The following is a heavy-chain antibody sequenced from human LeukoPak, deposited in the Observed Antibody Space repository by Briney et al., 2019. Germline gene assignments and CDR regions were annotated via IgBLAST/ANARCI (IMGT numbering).Heavy chain of an antibody. J-gene: IGHJ4*02. D-gene: IGHD3-22*01. V-gene: IGHV3-23*01. Sequence: GGSLRLSCAASGFTFSSYAMSWVRQAPGKGLEWVSAISDSGGSTYYADSVKGRFTISRDNSKNTLYLQMNSLRAEDTAVYYCAKDSYQWLSPFDYWGQGTLVTVSS. CDR2: ISDSGGST. CDR3: AKDSYQWLSPFDY. CDR1: GFTFSSYA.